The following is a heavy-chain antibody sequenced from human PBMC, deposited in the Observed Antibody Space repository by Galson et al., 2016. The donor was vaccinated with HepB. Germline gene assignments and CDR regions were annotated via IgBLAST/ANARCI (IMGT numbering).Heavy chain of an antibody. J-gene: IGHJ5*02. Sequence: SLRLSCAVSGFTFSGFAMTWVRQAPGKGLEWVSSISDSGDRTYYADSVKGRFTISRDNSKNTLYLQMNSLRAEDKAVYYCAKLSVGTLFDPWGQGTLVTVS. CDR2: ISDSGDRT. CDR1: GFTFSGFA. CDR3: AKLSVGTLFDP. D-gene: IGHD4-23*01. V-gene: IGHV3-23*01.